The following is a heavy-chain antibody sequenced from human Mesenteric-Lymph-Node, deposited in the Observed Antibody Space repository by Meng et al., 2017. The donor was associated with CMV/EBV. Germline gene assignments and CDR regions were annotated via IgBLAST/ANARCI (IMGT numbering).Heavy chain of an antibody. CDR2: IYYNENT. D-gene: IGHD2-2*03. J-gene: IGHJ4*02. Sequence: SETLSLTCTVSGGSISTTSYYWGWIRQPPGKGLEWIGSIYYNENTYYNPSLESRVTISVDTSKNQFSLKLNSMTAADTAVYYRVREIRGYCASTSCSTSYFDYWGQGTLVTVSS. CDR3: VREIRGYCASTSCSTSYFDY. V-gene: IGHV4-39*07. CDR1: GGSISTTSYY.